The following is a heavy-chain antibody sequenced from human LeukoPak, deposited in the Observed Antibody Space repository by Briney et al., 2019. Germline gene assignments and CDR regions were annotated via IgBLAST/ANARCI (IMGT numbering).Heavy chain of an antibody. D-gene: IGHD3-10*01. CDR2: IYYSGST. CDR1: GGSISSSSYY. Sequence: SETLSLTCTVSGGSISSSSYYWGWIRQPPGKGLEWIGSIYYSGSTYYNPSLKSRVTISVDTSKNQFSLKLSSVTAADTAVYYCASVLLWFAELSTVNYYFDYWGQGTLVTVSS. V-gene: IGHV4-39*07. J-gene: IGHJ4*02. CDR3: ASVLLWFAELSTVNYYFDY.